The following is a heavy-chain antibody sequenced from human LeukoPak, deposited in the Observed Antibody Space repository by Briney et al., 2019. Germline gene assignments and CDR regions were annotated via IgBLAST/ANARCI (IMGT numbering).Heavy chain of an antibody. D-gene: IGHD3-10*01. CDR3: AKDHGSGSFSNLPDY. CDR2: ICISGGST. J-gene: IGHJ4*02. CDR1: GFTFSTYC. V-gene: IGHV3-23*01. Sequence: PGGSLRLSCTASGFTFSTYCMSWVRQAPGKGLEWVSGICISGGSTYYADSVKGRVTISRDNSKNTLYLQMNTLRAEDTAFYYCAKDHGSGSFSNLPDYWGQGTLVTVSS.